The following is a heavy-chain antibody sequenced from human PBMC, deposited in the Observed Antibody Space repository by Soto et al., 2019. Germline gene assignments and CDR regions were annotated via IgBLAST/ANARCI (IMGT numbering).Heavy chain of an antibody. CDR1: GYTFTDHY. CDR3: ARGTQGYDFNGLDP. V-gene: IGHV1-2*02. J-gene: IGHJ5*02. CDR2: ISPSSGGT. D-gene: IGHD3-3*01. Sequence: QVQLVQSGAEVKKPGASVKVSCKASGYTFTDHYIHWVRQAPGQGLEWMGWISPSSGGTYYAQKFQGGVTMTRDTSIHTAYMAVTRPDYPVVYYFARGTQGYDFNGLDPWGQGTLVTVYS.